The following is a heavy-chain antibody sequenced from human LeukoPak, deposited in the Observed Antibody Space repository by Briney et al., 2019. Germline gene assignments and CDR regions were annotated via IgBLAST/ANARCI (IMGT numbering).Heavy chain of an antibody. V-gene: IGHV4-34*01. Sequence: PSETLSLTCAVFGGSFSGYYWSWIRQPPGKGLEWIGEINHSGSTIYNPSFKSRVTISVDTSRNQFSLKLNSVTAADTAVYYCAKSNGYGLIDIWGQGTMVTVSS. D-gene: IGHD3-22*01. CDR3: AKSNGYGLIDI. J-gene: IGHJ3*02. CDR1: GGSFSGYY. CDR2: INHSGST.